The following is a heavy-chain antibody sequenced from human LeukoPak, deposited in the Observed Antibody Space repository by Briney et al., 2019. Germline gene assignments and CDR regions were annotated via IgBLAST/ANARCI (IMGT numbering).Heavy chain of an antibody. CDR1: GYTFTGYY. CDR2: INPNSGGT. CDR3: ARGMDDYVWGSYRRASNNWFDP. V-gene: IGHV1-2*02. D-gene: IGHD3-16*02. Sequence: GASVKVSCKASGYTFTGYYMHWVRQAPGQGLEWMGWINPNSGGTNYAQKFQGRVTMTRNTSISTAYMELSSLRSEDTAVYYCARGMDDYVWGSYRRASNNWFDPWGQGTLVTVSS. J-gene: IGHJ5*02.